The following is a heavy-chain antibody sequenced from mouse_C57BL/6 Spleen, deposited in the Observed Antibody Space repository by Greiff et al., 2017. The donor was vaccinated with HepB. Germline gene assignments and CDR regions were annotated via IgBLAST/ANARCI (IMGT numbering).Heavy chain of an antibody. CDR1: GYTFTNYW. V-gene: IGHV1-63*01. CDR3: ARIYYDYEGFDY. D-gene: IGHD2-4*01. Sequence: VKLVESGAELVRPGTSVKMSCKASGYTFTNYWIGWAKQRPGHGLEWIGDIYPGGGYTNYNEKFKGKATLTADKSSSTAYMQFSSLTSEDSAIYYGARIYYDYEGFDYWGQGTTLTVSS. J-gene: IGHJ2*01. CDR2: IYPGGGYT.